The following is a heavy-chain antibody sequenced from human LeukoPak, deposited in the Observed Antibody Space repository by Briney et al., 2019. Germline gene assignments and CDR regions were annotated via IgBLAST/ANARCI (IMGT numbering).Heavy chain of an antibody. Sequence: GASVKVSCKASGGTFSRFTISWVRQAPGQGFEWMGGITPIFGTANFAQKFQGRVSITADESTSTAFMELSSLRSEDTAVYYCARSTRRSSSWYNWFDPWGQGTLVTVSS. D-gene: IGHD6-13*01. CDR1: GGTFSRFT. J-gene: IGHJ5*02. CDR3: ARSTRRSSSWYNWFDP. V-gene: IGHV1-69*13. CDR2: ITPIFGTA.